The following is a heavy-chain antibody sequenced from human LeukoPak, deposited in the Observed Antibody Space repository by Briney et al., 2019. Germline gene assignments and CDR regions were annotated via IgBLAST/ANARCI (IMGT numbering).Heavy chain of an antibody. CDR2: IYSGGST. CDR3: AKGLGYYDSSGFFDY. CDR1: GFTFSSYA. V-gene: IGHV3-NL1*01. J-gene: IGHJ4*02. Sequence: GGSLRLSCAASGFTFSSYAMHWVRQAPGKGLEWVSVIYSGGSTYYAASVKGRFTISRDNSKNTLYLQMNSLRAEDTAVYYCAKGLGYYDSSGFFDYWGQGTLVTVSS. D-gene: IGHD3-22*01.